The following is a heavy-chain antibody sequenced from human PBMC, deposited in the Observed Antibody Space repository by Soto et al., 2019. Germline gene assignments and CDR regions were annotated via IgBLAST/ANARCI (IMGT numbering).Heavy chain of an antibody. CDR1: GFTVSSNS. V-gene: IGHV3-53*01. CDR3: ARHITMDPLLVY. Sequence: EVPLVESGGGLIQPGGSLRLSCAVSGFTVSSNSMSWVRQAPGKGLEWVSVIYSGGSTYYADSVKGRFTISRDNSKSTLYLQMNSLRAEDTAVYYCARHITMDPLLVYWGQGTLVTVSS. CDR2: IYSGGST. J-gene: IGHJ4*02. D-gene: IGHD3-10*01.